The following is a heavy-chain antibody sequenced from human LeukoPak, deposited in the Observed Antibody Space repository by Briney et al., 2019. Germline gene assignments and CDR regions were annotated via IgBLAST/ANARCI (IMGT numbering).Heavy chain of an antibody. Sequence: GSSVKVSCKASGGTFSSYAISWVRQAPGQGLEWMGGIIPIFGTANYAQKFQGRVTITADESTSTAYMELSSLRSEDTAVYYCARLRYSSGWLNEYYFDYWGQGTLVTVSS. J-gene: IGHJ4*02. CDR2: IIPIFGTA. D-gene: IGHD6-19*01. CDR3: ARLRYSSGWLNEYYFDY. V-gene: IGHV1-69*01. CDR1: GGTFSSYA.